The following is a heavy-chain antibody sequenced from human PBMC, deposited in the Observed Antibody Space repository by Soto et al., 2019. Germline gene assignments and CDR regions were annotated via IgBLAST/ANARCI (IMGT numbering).Heavy chain of an antibody. CDR3: ARGFNYGQDALDI. J-gene: IGHJ3*02. CDR1: GYTFTDYF. D-gene: IGHD5-18*01. V-gene: IGHV1-2*04. Sequence: QVQLVQSGAEVKKPGASVKVSCKASGYTFTDYFIHWVRQAPGQGLEWMGWINPNTGATIYAQKFQAWVTMTRDTSIHTAYLDLSSLGSDDSASYYCARGFNYGQDALDIWGPGTMVSVSA. CDR2: INPNTGAT.